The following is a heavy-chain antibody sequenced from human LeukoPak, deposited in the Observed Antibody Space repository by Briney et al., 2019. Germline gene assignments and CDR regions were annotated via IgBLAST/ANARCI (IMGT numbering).Heavy chain of an antibody. V-gene: IGHV3-9*01. D-gene: IGHD3-22*01. CDR2: ISWNSGSI. Sequence: GGSLRLSCAASGFTFDDYAMHWVRRAPGKGLEWVSGISWNSGSIGYADSVKGRFTISRDNAKSSLYLQMNSLRAEDTALYYCAKDNDSSGYYPFFDYWGQGTLVTVSS. CDR1: GFTFDDYA. J-gene: IGHJ4*02. CDR3: AKDNDSSGYYPFFDY.